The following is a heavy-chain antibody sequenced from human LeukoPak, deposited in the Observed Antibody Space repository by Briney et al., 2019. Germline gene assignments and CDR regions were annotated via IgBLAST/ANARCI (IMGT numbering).Heavy chain of an antibody. D-gene: IGHD1-26*01. V-gene: IGHV3-30*02. CDR1: GFTFSSYG. J-gene: IGHJ3*02. CDR2: IWYDGSNK. Sequence: GGSLRLSCAASGFTFSSYGMHWVRQAPGKGLEWVAVIWYDGSNKYYADSVKGRFTISRDNSKNTLYLQMNSLRAEDTAVYYCAKDTALGSPAYAFDIWGQGTMVTVSS. CDR3: AKDTALGSPAYAFDI.